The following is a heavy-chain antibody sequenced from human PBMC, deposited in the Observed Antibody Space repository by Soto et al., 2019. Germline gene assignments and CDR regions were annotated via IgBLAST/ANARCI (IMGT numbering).Heavy chain of an antibody. Sequence: QVQLQESGPGLVKPSQTLSLTCTVSGGSISSGGYYWSWIRQHPGKGLEWIGYIYYSGSTYYNPSLQRRVTISVDTSKNQFSLKRSSVTAADTAVYYCASRHRAVAGSAEVDYYYGMDVWGQGTTVTVSS. CDR3: ASRHRAVAGSAEVDYYYGMDV. J-gene: IGHJ6*02. V-gene: IGHV4-31*03. CDR1: GGSISSGGYY. CDR2: IYYSGST. D-gene: IGHD6-19*01.